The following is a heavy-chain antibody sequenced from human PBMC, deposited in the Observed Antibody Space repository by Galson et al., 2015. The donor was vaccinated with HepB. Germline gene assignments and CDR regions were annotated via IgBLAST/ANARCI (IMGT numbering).Heavy chain of an antibody. Sequence: TLSLTCTVSGASIGSGDYWWSWVRQQPGKGLEWLGYIFRRGDVYYTPSLKSRLIISVDTSENQFSLRLSSMTVADTAVYYCARTNFGNYAKNYYFYYLDVWGEGITVTVSS. D-gene: IGHD1-7*01. CDR2: IFRRGDV. V-gene: IGHV4-31*03. J-gene: IGHJ6*03. CDR1: GASIGSGDYW. CDR3: ARTNFGNYAKNYYFYYLDV.